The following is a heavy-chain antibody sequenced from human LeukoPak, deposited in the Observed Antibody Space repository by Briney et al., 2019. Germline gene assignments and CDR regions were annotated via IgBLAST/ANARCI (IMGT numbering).Heavy chain of an antibody. CDR3: ARDISIVVVNVLGY. Sequence: ASVKVSCKASGYSFTTYGINWVRQAPGQGLEWMGWISSNKGNTNYAQKVQDRVTMTADTSTSTAYMELRSLRSDDTAVYYCARDISIVVVNVLGYWGQGTLVTVSS. V-gene: IGHV1-18*01. D-gene: IGHD3-22*01. J-gene: IGHJ4*02. CDR1: GYSFTTYG. CDR2: ISSNKGNT.